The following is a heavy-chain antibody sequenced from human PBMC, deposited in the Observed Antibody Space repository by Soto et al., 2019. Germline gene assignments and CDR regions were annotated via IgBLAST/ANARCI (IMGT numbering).Heavy chain of an antibody. J-gene: IGHJ5*02. CDR1: GGSISSYY. CDR3: AREIAPSRNWFDP. CDR2: IYYSGST. Sequence: SETLSLTCTVSGGSISSYYWSWIRQPPGKGLEWIGYIYYSGSTNYNPSLKSRVTISVDTSKNQFSLKLSSVTAADTAVYYCAREIAPSRNWFDPWGQGTLVTVS. D-gene: IGHD6-13*01. V-gene: IGHV4-59*01.